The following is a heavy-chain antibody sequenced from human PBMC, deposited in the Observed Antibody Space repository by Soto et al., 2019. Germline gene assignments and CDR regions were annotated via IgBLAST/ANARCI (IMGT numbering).Heavy chain of an antibody. Sequence: SETLSLTCTVSGGSISSYHWSWIRQPPGKGLEWIGYIYYSGSTNYNPSLKSRVTISVDTSKNQFSLKLSSVTAADTAVYYCARAGSGWYTPNNWFDPWGQGTLVTVSS. J-gene: IGHJ5*02. D-gene: IGHD6-19*01. CDR3: ARAGSGWYTPNNWFDP. CDR1: GGSISSYH. CDR2: IYYSGST. V-gene: IGHV4-59*01.